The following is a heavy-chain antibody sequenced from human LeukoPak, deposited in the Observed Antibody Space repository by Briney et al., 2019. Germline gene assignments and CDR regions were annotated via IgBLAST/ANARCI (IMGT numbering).Heavy chain of an antibody. D-gene: IGHD6-19*01. J-gene: IGHJ4*02. CDR2: INAGNGNT. V-gene: IGHV1-3*01. CDR1: GYTFTNYA. CDR3: ARDMAVGPFDY. Sequence: ASVKVSCKASGYTFTNYAMYWVRQAPGQRLEWMGWINAGNGNTKYSQKFQGRVTMTRDTSTSTVYMELSSLRSENTAVYYCARDMAVGPFDYWGQGTLVTVSS.